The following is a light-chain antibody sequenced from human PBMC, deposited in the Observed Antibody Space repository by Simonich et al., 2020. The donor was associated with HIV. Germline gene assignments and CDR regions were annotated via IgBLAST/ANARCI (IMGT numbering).Light chain of an antibody. Sequence: DIQMTQFPSAMSASVGDRVTMSCRACQGISNYLALFQQKPGKVPKRLIYAESSLQSGVPSRFSASGSGTEFTLTISSLQPEDFATYYCPQHNSYPRLTFGGGTKVEIK. J-gene: IGKJ4*01. CDR1: QGISNY. CDR3: PQHNSYPRLT. CDR2: AES. V-gene: IGKV1-17*03.